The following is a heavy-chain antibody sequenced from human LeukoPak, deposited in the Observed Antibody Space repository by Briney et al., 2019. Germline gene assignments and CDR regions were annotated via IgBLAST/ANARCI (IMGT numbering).Heavy chain of an antibody. CDR2: LHYGGNT. D-gene: IGHD3-10*01. CDR3: ARSPGDYSGAQDY. Sequence: SETLSLTCSVSGGSISSGSYYWGWIRQPPGKGLEWIGSLHYGGNTYYNPSLKSRVTISVDTSKNQFSLKLGSVTAADTAMYCCARSPGDYSGAQDYWGQGTLVTVSS. CDR1: GGSISSGSYY. J-gene: IGHJ4*02. V-gene: IGHV4-39*01.